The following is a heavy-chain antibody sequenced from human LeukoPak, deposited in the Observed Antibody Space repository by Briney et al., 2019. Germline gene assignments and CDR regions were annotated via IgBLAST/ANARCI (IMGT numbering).Heavy chain of an antibody. J-gene: IGHJ4*02. CDR2: IYYSGST. V-gene: IGHV4-31*03. D-gene: IGHD4/OR15-4a*01. CDR1: GGSISSGGYY. CDR3: ARMGAHFSTNYDYYFDS. Sequence: SETLSLTCTVSGGSISSGGYYWSWIRQHPGKGLEWIGYIYYSGSTYYNPSLKSRVTISVDTSKNQFSLRLSSVTAADTAVYYCARMGAHFSTNYDYYFDSWGQGTLVTVSS.